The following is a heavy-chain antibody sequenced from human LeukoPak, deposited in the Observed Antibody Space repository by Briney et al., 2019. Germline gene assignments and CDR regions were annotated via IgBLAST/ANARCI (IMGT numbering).Heavy chain of an antibody. D-gene: IGHD2-15*01. J-gene: IGHJ5*02. CDR1: GYTFTNYA. CDR2: IIPIFGTA. V-gene: IGHV1-69*13. CDR3: ARALARGDPNYCSGGSCYFFWFDP. Sequence: PRASVKISCKASGYTFTNYAMNWVRQAPGQGLEWMGGIIPIFGTANYAQKFQGRVTITADESTSTAYMELSSLRSEDTAVYYCARALARGDPNYCSGGSCYFFWFDPWGQGTLVTVSS.